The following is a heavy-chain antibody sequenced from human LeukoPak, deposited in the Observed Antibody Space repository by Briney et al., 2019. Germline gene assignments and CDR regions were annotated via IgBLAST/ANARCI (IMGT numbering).Heavy chain of an antibody. CDR3: ARDIAVSGNYFDY. Sequence: GGSLRLSCAASGFTFRSYWINWVRQAPGKGLEWVANIKQDGSEKYYVDSVKGRFTISRDNAKTSLCLQMNSLRAEDTAVYYCARDIAVSGNYFDYWGQGTLVTVSS. D-gene: IGHD6-19*01. J-gene: IGHJ4*02. CDR1: GFTFRSYW. V-gene: IGHV3-7*01. CDR2: IKQDGSEK.